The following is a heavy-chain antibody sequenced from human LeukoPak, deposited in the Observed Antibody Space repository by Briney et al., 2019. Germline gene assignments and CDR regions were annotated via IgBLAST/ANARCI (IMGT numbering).Heavy chain of an antibody. Sequence: GGSLRLSCAASGFTFSSYGMHWVRQAPGKGLEWVAVISYDGSNKYYADSVKGRFTISRDNSNNTLYLQMNSLRAEDTAVYYCAKGGGNSYFGYGGQRTWFTVSS. V-gene: IGHV3-30*18. D-gene: IGHD3-16*01. J-gene: IGHJ4*02. CDR1: GFTFSSYG. CDR3: AKGGGNSYFGY. CDR2: ISYDGSNK.